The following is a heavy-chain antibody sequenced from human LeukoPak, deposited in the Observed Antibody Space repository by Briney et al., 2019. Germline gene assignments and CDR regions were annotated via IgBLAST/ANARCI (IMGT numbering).Heavy chain of an antibody. CDR2: IYYSGST. CDR3: ARAVTYSYYMDV. Sequence: PSETLSLTCTVSGGSISSYYWSWIRQPPGKGLEWIGYIYYSGSTNYNPSLKSRVTISVKTSKNQFSLRLSSVTAADTALYYCARAVTYSYYMDVWGKGTTVTVSS. J-gene: IGHJ6*03. V-gene: IGHV4-59*01. CDR1: GGSISSYY.